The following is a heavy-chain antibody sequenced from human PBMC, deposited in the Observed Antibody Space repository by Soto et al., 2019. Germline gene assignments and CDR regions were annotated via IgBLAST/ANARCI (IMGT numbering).Heavy chain of an antibody. V-gene: IGHV6-1*01. D-gene: IGHD3-3*01. CDR1: GDTVSTNSAT. J-gene: IGHJ6*02. Sequence: TLSLTCAISGDTVSTNSATWNWIRQSPSRGLEWLGRTYYRSKWYNDYGRSLQSRMTINTDTSKNQFSLQLNSVTPEDTAVYFCARGPGVLFTGNGLDVWGQGTTVTVSS. CDR2: TYYRSKWYN. CDR3: ARGPGVLFTGNGLDV.